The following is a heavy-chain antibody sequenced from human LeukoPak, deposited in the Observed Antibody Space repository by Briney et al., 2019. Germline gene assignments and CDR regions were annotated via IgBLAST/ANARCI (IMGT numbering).Heavy chain of an antibody. Sequence: SETLSLTCTVSAGSISTYYWTWIRQPPGKGLEWIGYIHYSGSTNYNPSLKSRVSMSVDTSKNQFSLMLSSVTAADTAVYYCASSAREDSSFDYWGQGTLVTVSS. V-gene: IGHV4-59*08. CDR2: IHYSGST. CDR3: ASSAREDSSFDY. CDR1: AGSISTYY. J-gene: IGHJ4*02.